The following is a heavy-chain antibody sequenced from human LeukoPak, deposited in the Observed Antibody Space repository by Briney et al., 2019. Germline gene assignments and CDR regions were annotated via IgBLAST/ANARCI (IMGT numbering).Heavy chain of an antibody. CDR2: VNSDGSST. Sequence: PGGSLRLSCTASGFTFSNYWMHWVRQAPGKGLVWVSGVNSDGSSTSYAASVKGRFTISRDNAKNSLYLQMNSLRAEDTAVYYCARDHMFLGYFDYWGQGTLVTVSS. CDR3: ARDHMFLGYFDY. D-gene: IGHD3-10*02. CDR1: GFTFSNYW. J-gene: IGHJ4*02. V-gene: IGHV3-74*01.